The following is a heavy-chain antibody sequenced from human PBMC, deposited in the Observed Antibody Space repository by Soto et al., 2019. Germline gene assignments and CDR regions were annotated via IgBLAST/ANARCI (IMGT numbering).Heavy chain of an antibody. CDR3: ARPLIGNTIDL. Sequence: AAVKVSCKASGYTFFKYFIHWVRQAPGQGLEWIGIINPSRGSATYGPIFQGRVSLTTDMPTSTVYMELSSLRSEDTAIYYCARPLIGNTIDLWGQGTSVTVS. V-gene: IGHV1-46*01. CDR1: GYTFFKYF. CDR2: INPSRGSA. J-gene: IGHJ3*01. D-gene: IGHD1-7*01.